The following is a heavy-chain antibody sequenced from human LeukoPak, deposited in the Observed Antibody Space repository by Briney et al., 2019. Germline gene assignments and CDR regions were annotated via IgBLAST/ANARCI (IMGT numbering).Heavy chain of an antibody. CDR2: IYSGGST. V-gene: IGHV3-66*02. D-gene: IGHD3-10*01. CDR1: GFTVSSNY. CDR3: ARAVVRGVITQNSVDYYYYYYMDV. J-gene: IGHJ6*03. Sequence: GGSLRLSCAASGFTVSSNYMSWVRQAPGKGLEWVSVIYSGGSTYYADSAKGRFTISRDNSKSTLYLQMNSLRAEDTAVYYCARAVVRGVITQNSVDYYYYYYMDVWGKGTTVTVSS.